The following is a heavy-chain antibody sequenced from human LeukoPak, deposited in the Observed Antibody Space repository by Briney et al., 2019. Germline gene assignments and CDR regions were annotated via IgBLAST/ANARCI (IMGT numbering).Heavy chain of an antibody. Sequence: PAETLSLTCTVSGYSISSGNYWGWIRPPPGKGLEWIGSIYYSGSTYYNPSLKSRVTISVDTSKNQFSLKLSSVTAADTAVYYCARATYGSGHGAYYYYYMDVWGKGTTVTVSS. CDR1: GYSISSGNY. CDR2: IYYSGST. J-gene: IGHJ6*03. CDR3: ARATYGSGHGAYYYYYMDV. D-gene: IGHD3-10*01. V-gene: IGHV4-38-2*02.